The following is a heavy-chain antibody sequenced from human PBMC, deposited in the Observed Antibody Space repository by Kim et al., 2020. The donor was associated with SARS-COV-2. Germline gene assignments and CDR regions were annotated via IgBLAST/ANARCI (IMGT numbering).Heavy chain of an antibody. Sequence: SETLSLTCAVSGGSISSSNWWSWVRQPPGKGLEWIGEIYHSGSTNYNPSLKSRVTISVDKSKNQFSLKLSSVTAADTAVYYCARVPKEWFGEPTYDDAFDIWGQGTMVTVSS. D-gene: IGHD3-10*01. CDR1: GGSISSSNW. J-gene: IGHJ3*02. CDR2: IYHSGST. CDR3: ARVPKEWFGEPTYDDAFDI. V-gene: IGHV4-4*02.